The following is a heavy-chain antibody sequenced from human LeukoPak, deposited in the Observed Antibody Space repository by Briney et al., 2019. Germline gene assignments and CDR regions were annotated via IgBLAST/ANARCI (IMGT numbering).Heavy chain of an antibody. J-gene: IGHJ3*02. D-gene: IGHD3-9*01. CDR3: ARDNYNILTGYVRYAFDI. Sequence: GASVKVSCKASGYTFTSYGISWVRQAPGQGLEWMGWIRVYNGDTNYAQKLQGRVTMTTDTSTSTAYMELRSLRSDDTAVYYCARDNYNILTGYVRYAFDIWGQGTLVTVSS. CDR2: IRVYNGDT. CDR1: GYTFTSYG. V-gene: IGHV1-18*01.